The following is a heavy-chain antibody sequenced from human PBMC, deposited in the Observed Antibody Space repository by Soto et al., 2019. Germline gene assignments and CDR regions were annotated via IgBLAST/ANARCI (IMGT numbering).Heavy chain of an antibody. Sequence: ASVKVSCKASGYTFTGYVIHWVRQAPGQGLEWMGGINPNSGGTNYAQKFQGRVTMTRDTSISTAYMELNRLRSDDTAVYYCARDLTIGENYWGQGTLVTVSS. V-gene: IGHV1-2*02. J-gene: IGHJ4*02. CDR2: INPNSGGT. CDR3: ARDLTIGENY. D-gene: IGHD3-9*01. CDR1: GYTFTGYV.